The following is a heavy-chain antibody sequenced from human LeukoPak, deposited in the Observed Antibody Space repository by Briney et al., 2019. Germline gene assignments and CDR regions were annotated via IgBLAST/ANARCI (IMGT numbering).Heavy chain of an antibody. V-gene: IGHV1-69*04. Sequence: SVKVSCKASGGTFSSYAISWVRQAPGQGLEWMGRIIPIFGIANYAQKFQGRVTITADKSTSTAYMELSSLRSEDTAVYYCARGGGYYSIPFDYWGQETLVTVSS. CDR1: GGTFSSYA. CDR3: ARGGGYYSIPFDY. CDR2: IIPIFGIA. D-gene: IGHD3-22*01. J-gene: IGHJ4*02.